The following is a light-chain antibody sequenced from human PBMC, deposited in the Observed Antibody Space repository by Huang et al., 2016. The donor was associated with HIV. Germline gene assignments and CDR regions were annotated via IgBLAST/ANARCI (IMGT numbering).Light chain of an antibody. CDR1: QSLFFSSNKRGD. V-gene: IGKV4-1*01. CDR2: WAS. Sequence: DIVMTQSPDSLTVSLGERATINCRSSQSLFFSSNKRGDLAWYQKKPGQPPKLVISWASAREAGVPDRFSGSGSETHFTLTINSLQAEDVAVYYCQQYYHNPLTFGGGTKVEI. J-gene: IGKJ4*01. CDR3: QQYYHNPLT.